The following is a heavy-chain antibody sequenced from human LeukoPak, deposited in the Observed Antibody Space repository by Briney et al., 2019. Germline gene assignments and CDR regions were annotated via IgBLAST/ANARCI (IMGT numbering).Heavy chain of an antibody. Sequence: SETLSLTRSVSGGSISNGDHYWTWIRQPPGGGLEWMGFITLYSDTTSYNPSLKSRLMISIDTSKNQFSLTLTSVTAADTAVYFCARGFGYDFADYWGQGILVTVSS. J-gene: IGHJ4*02. V-gene: IGHV4-30-4*01. CDR3: ARGFGYDFADY. CDR1: GGSISNGDHY. D-gene: IGHD2-2*01. CDR2: ITLYSDTT.